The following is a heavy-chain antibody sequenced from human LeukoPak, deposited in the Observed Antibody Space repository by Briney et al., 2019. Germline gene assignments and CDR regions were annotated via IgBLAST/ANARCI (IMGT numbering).Heavy chain of an antibody. D-gene: IGHD1-1*01. Sequence: PGGSLRLSCAASGFTFNRYWMSWVRQAPGKGLEWVSGISNSGGSTYYADSVKGRFTISRDNSKNTLYLQMNSLRAEDTALYYCAKGLERESRLDSWGQGTLVTVSS. V-gene: IGHV3-23*01. J-gene: IGHJ4*02. CDR3: AKGLERESRLDS. CDR1: GFTFNRYW. CDR2: ISNSGGST.